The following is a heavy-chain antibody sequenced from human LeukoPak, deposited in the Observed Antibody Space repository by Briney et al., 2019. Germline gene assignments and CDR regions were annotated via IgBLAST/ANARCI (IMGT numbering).Heavy chain of an antibody. J-gene: IGHJ4*02. CDR1: CYTFTSYG. D-gene: IGHD5-18*01. V-gene: IGHV1-18*01. CDR2: ISTYNYNT. Sequence: ASVKVSCKSSCYTFTSYGVSWVRQAPGQRLEWMGWISTYNYNTNYAQKFRGRVTLTKDTSTSTVYMELRSLRFDDTAIYYCARQVDTSMALPDYWGQGTLVTVSS. CDR3: ARQVDTSMALPDY.